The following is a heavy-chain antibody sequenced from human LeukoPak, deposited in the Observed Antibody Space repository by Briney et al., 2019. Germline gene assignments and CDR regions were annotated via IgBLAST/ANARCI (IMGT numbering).Heavy chain of an antibody. J-gene: IGHJ4*02. CDR1: GVTLSNYA. CDR2: ISSSGSGGNT. Sequence: GGSLRLSCVASGVTLSNYAMSWARQAPGKGLEWVSGISSSGSGGNTYYADSVKGRFTISRDNSKNTLYLQMNSLRAEDTAVYYCARDAKCSGGSCYSPDYWGQGTLVTVSS. V-gene: IGHV3-23*01. D-gene: IGHD2-15*01. CDR3: ARDAKCSGGSCYSPDY.